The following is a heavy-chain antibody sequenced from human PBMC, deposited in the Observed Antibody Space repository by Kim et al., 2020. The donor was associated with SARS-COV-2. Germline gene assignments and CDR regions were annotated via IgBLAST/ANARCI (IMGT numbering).Heavy chain of an antibody. D-gene: IGHD2-15*01. Sequence: SETLSLTCTVSGDSISSSGYYWGWIRQPPGKGLEWIGSIYYSGTTYYTPSLKSRVTISVDTSKNQFSLKLSSVAATDTAMYYCARRGCSSGNCWVNYWR. CDR3: ARRGCSSGNCWVNY. J-gene: IGHJ4*01. CDR2: IYYSGTT. V-gene: IGHV4-39*01. CDR1: GDSISSSGYY.